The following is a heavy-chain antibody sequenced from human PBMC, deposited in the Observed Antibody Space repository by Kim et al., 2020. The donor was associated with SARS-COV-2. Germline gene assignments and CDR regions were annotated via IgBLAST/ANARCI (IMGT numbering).Heavy chain of an antibody. CDR2: IYPGDSDT. CDR3: ARRRRAGTITTPFDY. D-gene: IGHD1-1*01. V-gene: IGHV5-51*01. J-gene: IGHJ4*02. Sequence: GESLQISCKGSGYSFTSYWIGWVRQMPGKGLEWMGIIYPGDSDTRYSPSFQGQVTISADKSISTAYLQWSSLKASDTAMYYCARRRRAGTITTPFDYWGQGTLVTVSS. CDR1: GYSFTSYW.